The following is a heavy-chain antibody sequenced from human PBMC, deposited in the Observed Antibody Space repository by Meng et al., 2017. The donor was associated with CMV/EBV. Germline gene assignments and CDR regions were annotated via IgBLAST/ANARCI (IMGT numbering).Heavy chain of an antibody. J-gene: IGHJ4*02. D-gene: IGHD3-22*01. V-gene: IGHV4-30-4*08. CDR2: IYYSGTT. CDR3: ARLSGSGTTSTGYHYAFDS. Sequence: QVRAQGSGPGLVKPSQNPSLTYSVSGGSSSSGDYYWSWIRQPPGKGLEWIGYIYYSGTTYYNPSLESRVTISVDTSKNQFSLNLSSVTAADTAVYYCARLSGSGTTSTGYHYAFDSWGQGTLVTVSS. CDR1: GGSSSSGDYY.